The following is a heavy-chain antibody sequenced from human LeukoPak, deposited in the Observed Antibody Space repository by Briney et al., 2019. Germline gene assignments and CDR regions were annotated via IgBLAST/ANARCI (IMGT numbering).Heavy chain of an antibody. D-gene: IGHD7-27*01. Sequence: PSETLSLTRTVSGGSINTYYWSWIRQPPGKGLEWIGYIYYSGSTNYNPSLKSRVTISVDTSKNQFSLKLSSVTAADTAVYYCARDGDLATDAFDIWGQGTRVTVSS. J-gene: IGHJ3*02. CDR3: ARDGDLATDAFDI. V-gene: IGHV4-59*01. CDR1: GGSINTYY. CDR2: IYYSGST.